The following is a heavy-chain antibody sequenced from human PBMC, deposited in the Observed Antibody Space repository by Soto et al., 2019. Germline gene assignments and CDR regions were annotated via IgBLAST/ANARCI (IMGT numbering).Heavy chain of an antibody. J-gene: IGHJ5*02. D-gene: IGHD2-15*01. CDR2: IIPIFRTT. Sequence: QVQLVQSGAEVKKPGSSVRVSCKASGGSFSSFAITWVRQAPGQGLEWMGGIIPIFRTTKYAQKLRGRVTITPDTATRPTCLERPSLTSEATAVYYCARVGVATTLIGWFDPWGQGTLVTVSS. CDR1: GGSFSSFA. V-gene: IGHV1-69*06. CDR3: ARVGVATTLIGWFDP.